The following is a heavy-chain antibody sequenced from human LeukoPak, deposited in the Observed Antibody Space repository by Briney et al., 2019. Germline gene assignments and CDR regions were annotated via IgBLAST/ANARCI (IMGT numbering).Heavy chain of an antibody. J-gene: IGHJ4*02. CDR3: AKDNIVVVVAAVFDY. D-gene: IGHD2-15*01. Sequence: GGSLRLSCAASGFTFSSYAMSWVRQAPGKGLEWVSAIRGSGGSTYYADSVKGRFTISRDNSKNTLYLQLNSLRAEDTAVYYCAKDNIVVVVAAVFDYWGQGTLVTVSS. CDR1: GFTFSSYA. V-gene: IGHV3-23*01. CDR2: IRGSGGST.